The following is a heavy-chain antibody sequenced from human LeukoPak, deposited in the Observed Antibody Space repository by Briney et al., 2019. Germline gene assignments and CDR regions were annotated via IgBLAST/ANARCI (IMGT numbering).Heavy chain of an antibody. CDR2: ISYDGSNK. CDR3: AKDFDFWSGYWYIAQPHFDY. V-gene: IGHV3-30*18. Sequence: PGGSLRLSCAASGFTFSSYGMHWVRQAPAKGLEWVAVISYDGSNKYYADSVKGRFTISRDNSKNTLYLQMNSLRAEDTAVYYCAKDFDFWSGYWYIAQPHFDYWGQGTLVTVSS. CDR1: GFTFSSYG. D-gene: IGHD3-3*01. J-gene: IGHJ4*02.